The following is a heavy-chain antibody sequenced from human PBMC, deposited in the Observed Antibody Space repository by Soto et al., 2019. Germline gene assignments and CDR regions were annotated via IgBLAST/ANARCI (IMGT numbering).Heavy chain of an antibody. V-gene: IGHV4-39*01. D-gene: IGHD2-21*01. Sequence: LSLTCTVSGGSISRSNDFLGWIRQAPGKGLEWIASILYSGTTSYNSSLKSRVAISVDTSKNQFSLKLNSVTAADTAVYYCARLGWGNGDSDYWGQGTLVTVSS. CDR3: ARLGWGNGDSDY. J-gene: IGHJ4*02. CDR1: GGSISRSNDF. CDR2: ILYSGTT.